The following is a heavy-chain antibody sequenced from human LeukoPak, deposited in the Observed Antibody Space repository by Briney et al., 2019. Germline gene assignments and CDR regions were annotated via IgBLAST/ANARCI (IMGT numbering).Heavy chain of an antibody. J-gene: IGHJ4*02. V-gene: IGHV3-23*01. CDR1: GFTFSSYS. CDR3: VHGGLYYLDY. D-gene: IGHD3-10*01. CDR2: ISGSGST. Sequence: PGGSLRLSCAASGFTFSSYSMNWVRQAPGKGLEWVSAISGSGSTYHADSVKGRFTISRDIFKNTLYLQMNGLRAEDTAVYYCVHGGLYYLDYWGQGTLVTVSS.